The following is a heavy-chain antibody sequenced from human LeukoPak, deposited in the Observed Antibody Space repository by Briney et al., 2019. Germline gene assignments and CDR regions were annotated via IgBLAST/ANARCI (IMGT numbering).Heavy chain of an antibody. CDR2: INPNSGGT. CDR1: GYTFTSYG. Sequence: ASVKVSCKASGYTFTSYGISWVRQAPGQGLEWMGWINPNSGGTNYAQKFQGRVTMTRDTSISTAYMELSRLRSDDTAVYYCASSKRTGTTLLGYWGQGTLVTVSS. J-gene: IGHJ4*02. CDR3: ASSKRTGTTLLGY. D-gene: IGHD1-1*01. V-gene: IGHV1-2*02.